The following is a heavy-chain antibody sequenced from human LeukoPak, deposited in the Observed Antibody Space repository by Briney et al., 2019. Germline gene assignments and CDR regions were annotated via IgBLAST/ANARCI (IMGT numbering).Heavy chain of an antibody. CDR2: IIGSGSST. V-gene: IGHV3-23*01. D-gene: IGHD5-12*01. Sequence: GGSLRLSCAASGFTFSSYGMSWVRQAPGKGLQWVSVIIGSGSSTYYADSVKGRFTISRDNARNTLYLQMNSLRAEDTAVYYCARAFGGHDEWYYFDYWGQGTLVTVSS. CDR3: ARAFGGHDEWYYFDY. CDR1: GFTFSSYG. J-gene: IGHJ4*02.